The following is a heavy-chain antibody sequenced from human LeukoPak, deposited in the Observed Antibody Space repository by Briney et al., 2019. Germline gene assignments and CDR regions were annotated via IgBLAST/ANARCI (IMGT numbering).Heavy chain of an antibody. CDR3: ARGLNYYDSSALVY. CDR2: ISSSGSTI. J-gene: IGHJ4*02. D-gene: IGHD3-22*01. V-gene: IGHV3-48*04. Sequence: GGSLRLSCAASGFTFSSYAMSWVRQAPGKGLEWVSYISSSGSTIYYADSVKGRFTISRDNAKNSLYLQMNSLRAEDTAVYYCARGLNYYDSSALVYWGQGTLVTVSS. CDR1: GFTFSSYA.